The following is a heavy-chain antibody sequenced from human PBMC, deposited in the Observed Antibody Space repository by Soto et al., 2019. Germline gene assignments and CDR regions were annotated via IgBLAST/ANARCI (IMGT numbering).Heavy chain of an antibody. J-gene: IGHJ6*02. CDR2: ISSSSSYI. CDR1: GVTFSSYS. CDR3: ARDLGIAARPGYYGMDV. D-gene: IGHD6-6*01. Sequence: LRLSCAASGVTFSSYSMNWVRQAPGKGLEWVSSISSSSSYIYYADSVKGRFTISRDNAKNTLYLQMNSLRAEDTAVYYCARDLGIAARPGYYGMDVWGQGTTVTVSS. V-gene: IGHV3-21*01.